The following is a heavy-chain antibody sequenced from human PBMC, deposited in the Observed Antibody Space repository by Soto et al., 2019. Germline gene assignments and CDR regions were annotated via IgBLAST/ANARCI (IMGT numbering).Heavy chain of an antibody. V-gene: IGHV1-46*01. CDR3: ARVKRGSNSAWYNYRDL. Sequence: QVQLVQSGAVVKKPGASVNISCTASGYTFTMYYIHWVRQAPGQGIAGKGMIHPTGGITNYAQTFRGTVTLTRDTSTSTVYMELSSLSSADTALYVCARVKRGSNSAWYNYRDLWGQGTTVTVSS. CDR1: GYTFTMYY. CDR2: IHPTGGIT. J-gene: IGHJ6*02. D-gene: IGHD6-19*01.